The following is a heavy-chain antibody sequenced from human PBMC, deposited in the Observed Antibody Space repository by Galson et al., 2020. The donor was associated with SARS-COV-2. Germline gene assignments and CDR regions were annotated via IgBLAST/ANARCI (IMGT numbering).Heavy chain of an antibody. J-gene: IGHJ3*02. D-gene: IGHD2-2*02. CDR1: GGTFSSYA. CDR2: IIPIFGTA. V-gene: IGHV1-69*13. Sequence: SVKVSCKASGGTFSSYAISWVRQAPGQGIEWMGGIIPIFGTANYAQKFQGRVTITADESTSTAYMELSSLRSEDTAVYYGAGPSKLLYEGGDAFDIWGQGTMVTVSS. CDR3: AGPSKLLYEGGDAFDI.